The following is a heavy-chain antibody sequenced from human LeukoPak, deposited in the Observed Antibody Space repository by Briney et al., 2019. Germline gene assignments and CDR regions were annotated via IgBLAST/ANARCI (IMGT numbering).Heavy chain of an antibody. V-gene: IGHV4-39*07. CDR1: GGSISSSSYY. CDR2: IYYSGST. D-gene: IGHD4-11*01. J-gene: IGHJ6*03. CDR3: ARGSSNLYYYYYMDV. Sequence: SETLSLTCTVSGGSISSSSYYWGWIRQPPGKGLEWIGSIYYSGSTWSSLKSRVTISIDTSKNKFSLKLSSVTAADTAVYYCARGSSNLYYYYYMDVWGKGTTVTVSS.